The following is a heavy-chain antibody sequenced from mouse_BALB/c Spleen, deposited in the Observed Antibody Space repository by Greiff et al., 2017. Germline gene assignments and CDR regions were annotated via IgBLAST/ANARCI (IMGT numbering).Heavy chain of an antibody. Sequence: EVQVVESGGGLVQPGGSRKLSCAASGFTFSSFGMHWVRQAPEKGLEWVAYISSGSSTIYYADTVKGRFTISRDNPKNTLFLQMTSLRSEDTAMYYCAREGAITTVPMDYWGQGTSVTVSS. CDR1: GFTFSSFG. J-gene: IGHJ4*01. D-gene: IGHD1-1*01. CDR2: ISSGSSTI. CDR3: AREGAITTVPMDY. V-gene: IGHV5-17*02.